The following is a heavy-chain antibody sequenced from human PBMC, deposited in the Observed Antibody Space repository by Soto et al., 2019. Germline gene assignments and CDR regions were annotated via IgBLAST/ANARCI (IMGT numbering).Heavy chain of an antibody. CDR1: GGAKYAYY. CDR2: IYYSGRT. D-gene: IGHD5-12*01. Sequence: SDTLALTRPVSGGAKYAYYWSWIRQPPGKGLEWIGDIYYSGRTNYNPSLKSRVTISVDTSKSQFSLNLRSVTAADTAVYYCARGGHDFAFDSWGHGGLVTVSS. CDR3: ARGGHDFAFDS. V-gene: IGHV4-59*07. J-gene: IGHJ4*01.